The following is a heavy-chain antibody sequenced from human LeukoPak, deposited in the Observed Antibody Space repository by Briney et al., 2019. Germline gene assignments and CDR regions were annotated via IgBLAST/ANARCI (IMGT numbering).Heavy chain of an antibody. CDR2: ISTSGST. V-gene: IGHV4-4*07. CDR1: GGSISYYY. D-gene: IGHD1-1*01. CDR3: ARESDVGKDFDC. J-gene: IGHJ4*02. Sequence: SETLSLTCTVSGGSISYYYWSWIRQPAGKGLEWIGRISTSGSTNYNPSLKSRVTMSVDTSKNQFSLKLSSVTAADTAVYYCARESDVGKDFDCWGQGTLVTVSS.